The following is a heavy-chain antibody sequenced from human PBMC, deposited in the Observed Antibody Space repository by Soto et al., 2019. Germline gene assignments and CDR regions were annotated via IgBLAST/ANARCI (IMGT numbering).Heavy chain of an antibody. J-gene: IGHJ5*02. V-gene: IGHV3-30*18. CDR1: GFTFSSYG. Sequence: QVQLVESGGGVVQPGRSLRLSCAASGFTFSSYGMHWVRQAPGKGLEWVAVISYDGSNKYYADSVKGRFTISRDNSKNTLYLQMNSVRAEDTAVYYCAKDRPWFDPWGQGTLVTVSS. CDR2: ISYDGSNK. CDR3: AKDRPWFDP.